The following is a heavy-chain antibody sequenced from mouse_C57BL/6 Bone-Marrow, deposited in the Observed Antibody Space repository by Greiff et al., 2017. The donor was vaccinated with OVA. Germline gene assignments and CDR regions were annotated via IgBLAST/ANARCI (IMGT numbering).Heavy chain of an antibody. CDR2: IDPSDSET. V-gene: IGHV1-52*01. J-gene: IGHJ1*03. D-gene: IGHD4-1*02. CDR3: ASGATGTSWYFDV. Sequence: QVQLQQSGAELVRPGSSVKLSCKASGYTFTSYWMHWVKQRPIQGLEWIGNIDPSDSETHYNQKFKDKATLTVDKSSSTAYMQLSSLTSEDSAVYYCASGATGTSWYFDVWGTGTTVTVSS. CDR1: GYTFTSYW.